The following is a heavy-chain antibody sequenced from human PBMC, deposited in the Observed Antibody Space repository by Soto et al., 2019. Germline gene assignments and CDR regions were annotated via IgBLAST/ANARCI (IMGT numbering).Heavy chain of an antibody. Sequence: GGSLRLSCAAPGFTFTRYSMNWVRQAPGKGLEWVSSISSTTNYIYYGDSMKGRFTISRDNAKNSLYLEMNSLRAEDTAVYYCARESEDLTSNFDYWGQGTQVTVSS. CDR1: GFTFTRYS. V-gene: IGHV3-21*06. J-gene: IGHJ4*02. CDR3: ARESEDLTSNFDY. CDR2: ISSTTNYI.